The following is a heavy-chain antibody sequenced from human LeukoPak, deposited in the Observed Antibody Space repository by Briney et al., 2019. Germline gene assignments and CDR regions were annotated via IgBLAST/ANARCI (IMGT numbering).Heavy chain of an antibody. V-gene: IGHV3-21*01. CDR2: ISSSSSYI. J-gene: IGHJ4*02. Sequence: PGGSLRLSCAASGFTFSSYSMNWVRQAPGKGLEWVSSISSSSSYIYYADSVKGRFTISRDNAKNSLYLQMNSLRAEDTAVYYCARDRLAARHFDYWGQGTLVTVSS. CDR1: GFTFSSYS. CDR3: ARDRLAARHFDY. D-gene: IGHD6-6*01.